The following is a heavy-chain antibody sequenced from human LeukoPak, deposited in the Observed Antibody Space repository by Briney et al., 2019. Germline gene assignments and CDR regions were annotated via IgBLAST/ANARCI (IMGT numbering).Heavy chain of an antibody. CDR1: GFSFSTNW. Sequence: GGSLRVSCAGSGFSFSTNWMSWFRPAPGKGPEWVAHIKPDGSETYYVDSVKGRFTISRDNAKNSVYLQMYSLRAEDTAVYYCATAVSVAGDSWGQGTLVTVSS. CDR3: ATAVSVAGDS. CDR2: IKPDGSET. J-gene: IGHJ5*01. D-gene: IGHD6-19*01. V-gene: IGHV3-7*01.